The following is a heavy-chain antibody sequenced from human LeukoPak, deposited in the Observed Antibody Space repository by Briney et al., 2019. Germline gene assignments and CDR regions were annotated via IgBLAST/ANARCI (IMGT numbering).Heavy chain of an antibody. Sequence: SETLSLTCTVSGGPMYSYYWSWIPQTAGKGLEWIGRVYPGVSANYNPSLTSRVTMSVDTSKNQFALKLNTVTAADTAVYYCARMKFYDSTGYSPGHYMDVWGKGTTVTVSS. D-gene: IGHD3-22*01. J-gene: IGHJ6*03. CDR3: ARMKFYDSTGYSPGHYMDV. CDR2: VYPGVSA. V-gene: IGHV4-4*07. CDR1: GGPMYSYY.